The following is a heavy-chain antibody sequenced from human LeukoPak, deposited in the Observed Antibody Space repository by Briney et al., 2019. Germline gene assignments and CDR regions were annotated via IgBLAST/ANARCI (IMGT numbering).Heavy chain of an antibody. D-gene: IGHD4-17*01. J-gene: IGHJ4*02. Sequence: TGGSLRLSCAASGFTFSTYAMSWVRQAPGKGLEWVSAISGSGGSTYYADSVKGRFTFSRDNSKNTLYLQMNSLRAEDTAVYYCARDWGVTNYLFDYWGQGTLVTVPS. CDR3: ARDWGVTNYLFDY. V-gene: IGHV3-23*01. CDR2: ISGSGGST. CDR1: GFTFSTYA.